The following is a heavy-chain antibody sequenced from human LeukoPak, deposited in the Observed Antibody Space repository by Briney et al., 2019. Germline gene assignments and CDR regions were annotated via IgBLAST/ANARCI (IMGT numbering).Heavy chain of an antibody. CDR3: AREQDTAMGPYFDY. J-gene: IGHJ4*02. CDR1: RGTFSSYT. CDR2: IIPIFGTA. Sequence: SVKVSCKACRGTFSSYTISWVRQAPGQGLEWMGGIIPIFGTANYAQKFQGRVTITTDESTSTAYMELSSLRSEDTAVYYCAREQDTAMGPYFDYWGQGTLVTVSS. V-gene: IGHV1-69*05. D-gene: IGHD5-18*01.